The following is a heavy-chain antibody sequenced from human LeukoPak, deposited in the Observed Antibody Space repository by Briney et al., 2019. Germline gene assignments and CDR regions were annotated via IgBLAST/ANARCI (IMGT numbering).Heavy chain of an antibody. J-gene: IGHJ4*02. CDR3: ARYAYYYASGSYPSTERAFDY. D-gene: IGHD3-10*01. CDR2: ISSNGGST. Sequence: GGSLRLSCAASGFTFSSYAMHWVRQAPGKGLEYVSAISSNGGSTYYANSVKGRFTISRDNSKNSLYLQMNSLRAEDTAVYYCARYAYYYASGSYPSTERAFDYWGQGTLVTVSS. V-gene: IGHV3-64*01. CDR1: GFTFSSYA.